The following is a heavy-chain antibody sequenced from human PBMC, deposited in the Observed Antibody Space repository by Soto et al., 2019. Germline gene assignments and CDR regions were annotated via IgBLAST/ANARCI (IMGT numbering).Heavy chain of an antibody. D-gene: IGHD6-19*01. Sequence: QVQLVESGGGVVQPGRSLRLSCAASGFTFSSYGMHWVRQAPGKGLEWVAVISYDGSNKYYADSVKRRFTISRDNSKNTLYLQMNSLRAEDTAVYYCAKDRFRIAVAAPFDYWGQGTLVTVSS. V-gene: IGHV3-30*18. CDR3: AKDRFRIAVAAPFDY. J-gene: IGHJ4*02. CDR1: GFTFSSYG. CDR2: ISYDGSNK.